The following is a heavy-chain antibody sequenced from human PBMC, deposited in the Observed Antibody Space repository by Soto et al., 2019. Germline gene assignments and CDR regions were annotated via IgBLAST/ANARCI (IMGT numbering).Heavy chain of an antibody. CDR2: MYNTGST. CDR1: GGSISSYY. V-gene: IGHV4-59*01. CDR3: ARVLWGYCGADCYPLDV. J-gene: IGHJ6*02. Sequence: QVRLQESGPGLVKPSETLSLTCTVSGGSISSYYWSWIRQPPGKGLEWIGYMYNTGSTIYNPSLKSRVTIWVDASKTQFSLKLNSVTAADTAVYCCARVLWGYCGADCYPLDVWGQGTTVTVSS. D-gene: IGHD2-21*02.